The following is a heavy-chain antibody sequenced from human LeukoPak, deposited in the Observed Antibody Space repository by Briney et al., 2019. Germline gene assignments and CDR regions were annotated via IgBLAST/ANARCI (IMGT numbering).Heavy chain of an antibody. Sequence: PGGSLRLSCAASGFTFSGSSMHWVRQASGKGLEWVGRIRSKANNYATTYAASVKGRFTISRDESNNTAYLQMDSLKPEDTAVYYCTPLSRNSKSLRDYWGQGTLVTVSS. V-gene: IGHV3-73*01. CDR1: GFTFSGSS. CDR3: TPLSRNSKSLRDY. CDR2: IRSKANNYAT. J-gene: IGHJ4*02. D-gene: IGHD2/OR15-2a*01.